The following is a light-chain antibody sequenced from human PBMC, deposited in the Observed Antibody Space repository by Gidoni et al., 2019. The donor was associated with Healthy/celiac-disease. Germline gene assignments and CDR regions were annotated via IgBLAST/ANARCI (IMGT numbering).Light chain of an antibody. CDR1: QSVSSSY. Sequence: ETVLTQSPGTLSLSPGERATLSFRASQSVSSSYLAWYQQKPGQAPRLLIYGASSRATGIPDRFSGSGSGTDFTLTISRLEPEDFAVYYCQQYGSSPLTVGGGTKVEIK. V-gene: IGKV3-20*01. CDR2: GAS. J-gene: IGKJ4*01. CDR3: QQYGSSPLT.